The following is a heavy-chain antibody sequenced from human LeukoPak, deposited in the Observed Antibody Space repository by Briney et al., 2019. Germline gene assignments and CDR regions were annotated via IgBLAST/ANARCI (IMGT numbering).Heavy chain of an antibody. Sequence: PSETLSLTCTVSGDSISSYYWSWIRQPPGKGLEWVGDIYYSGSTNYNPSLKSRVTISVDTSKNQFSLKLSSVPAAATAVYYCARGPLGVTQGGLDYWGQGTLVTVSS. CDR2: IYYSGST. CDR3: ARGPLGVTQGGLDY. CDR1: GDSISSYY. V-gene: IGHV4-59*01. J-gene: IGHJ4*02. D-gene: IGHD3-22*01.